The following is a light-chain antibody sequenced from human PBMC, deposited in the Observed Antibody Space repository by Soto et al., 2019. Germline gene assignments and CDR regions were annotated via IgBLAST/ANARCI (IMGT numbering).Light chain of an antibody. J-gene: IGKJ2*01. Sequence: EIVLTQSPATLSLSPGERATLSCRASQSVSSYLAWYQHKPGQAPRLLIYDASNKATGIPARFSGSGSGKDFTHTISSLEPEDFEVYYCQQRSNWPHTFGPGNKLEIK. CDR2: DAS. CDR1: QSVSSY. CDR3: QQRSNWPHT. V-gene: IGKV3-11*01.